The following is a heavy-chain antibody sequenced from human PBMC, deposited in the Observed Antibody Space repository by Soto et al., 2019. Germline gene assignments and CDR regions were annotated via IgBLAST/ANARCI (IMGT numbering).Heavy chain of an antibody. J-gene: IGHJ4*02. Sequence: EVQLVESGGGLVQPGGSLRLSCAGSGFIFGNFWMTWVRQAPGKGLEWVANIKQDGSEKYYVDSVKGRFTISRDNVKNSLYLQMNSLRSEDTAVYYCARGTGGATSSGKDQFDYWGQGTLVTVSS. D-gene: IGHD1-26*01. CDR1: GFIFGNFW. CDR2: IKQDGSEK. CDR3: ARGTGGATSSGKDQFDY. V-gene: IGHV3-7*01.